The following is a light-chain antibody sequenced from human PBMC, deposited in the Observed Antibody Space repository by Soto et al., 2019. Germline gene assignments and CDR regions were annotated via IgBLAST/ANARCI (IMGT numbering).Light chain of an antibody. J-gene: IGKJ1*01. CDR3: QQYGSSPLT. CDR1: PSVSYC. CDR2: DAS. V-gene: IGKV3-20*01. Sequence: ELVLTPSPGTLSLSPVERATLSCRASPSVSYCLAWYQQKPCQAPRLLIYDASSRATGVPDRFSGSGSGTDFTLTISRLEPEDFAVYYCQQYGSSPLTFGQGTKVDIK.